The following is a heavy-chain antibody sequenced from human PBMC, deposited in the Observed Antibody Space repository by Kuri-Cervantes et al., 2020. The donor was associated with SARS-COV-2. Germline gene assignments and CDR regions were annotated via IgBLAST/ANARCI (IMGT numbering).Heavy chain of an antibody. J-gene: IGHJ6*02. D-gene: IGHD6-19*01. CDR2: INPNSGGT. CDR3: ARDEFRSSGWPRGGGMDV. V-gene: IGHV1-2*04. CDR1: GYTFTCYY. Sequence: ASVQVSCKASGYTFTCYYMHWVRQAPGQGLEWMGWINPNSGGTNYAQKFQGWVTMTRDKSISTAYKELSRLRSGDTAVYYCARDEFRSSGWPRGGGMDVWGQGTTVTVSS.